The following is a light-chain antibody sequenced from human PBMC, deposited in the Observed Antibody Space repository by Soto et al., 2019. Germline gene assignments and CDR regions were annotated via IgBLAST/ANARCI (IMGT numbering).Light chain of an antibody. CDR1: RDIGKF. Sequence: DIQMTQSPSSLSASVGDRVTITCQASRDIGKFLNWFQEKPGKAPKLLIYDASNLQTGVPSRFSGSGSGTDFTFTISSLQPEDFATYYCQRYDSLPPTFRQGTRLEI. CDR2: DAS. V-gene: IGKV1-33*01. CDR3: QRYDSLPPT. J-gene: IGKJ5*01.